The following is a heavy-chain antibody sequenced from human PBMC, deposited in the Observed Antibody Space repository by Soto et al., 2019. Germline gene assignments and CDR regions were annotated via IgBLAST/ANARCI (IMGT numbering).Heavy chain of an antibody. CDR2: IYYSGST. CDR1: RGSIISGTYY. Sequence: SLTCTVSRGSIISGTYYGSWSRQPPGKGLEWIGNIYYSGSTYYNPSLKSRVTISIDTSKNQFSLKLSSVTAADTAVYYCTRERYSYGSFDYWGQGTLVTVSS. D-gene: IGHD5-18*01. V-gene: IGHV4-30-4*01. J-gene: IGHJ4*02. CDR3: TRERYSYGSFDY.